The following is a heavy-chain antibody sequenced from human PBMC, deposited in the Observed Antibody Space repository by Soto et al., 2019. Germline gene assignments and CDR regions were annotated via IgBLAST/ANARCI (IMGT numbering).Heavy chain of an antibody. V-gene: IGHV3-23*01. CDR1: GFTFSNYA. Sequence: VGSLRLSCSASGFTFSNYAMSWVRQAPGKGLEWVSGISASGRYTYYADSVKDRFTISRDNSKNTVYLQVNSLRADDTAIYYCAKGKSSGWYYFDYWGQGTPVTVSS. D-gene: IGHD6-19*01. CDR2: ISASGRYT. CDR3: AKGKSSGWYYFDY. J-gene: IGHJ4*02.